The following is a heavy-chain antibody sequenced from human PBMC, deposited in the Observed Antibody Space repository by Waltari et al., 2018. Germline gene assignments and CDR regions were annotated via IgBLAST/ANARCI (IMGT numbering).Heavy chain of an antibody. CDR2: IYYSGST. CDR1: GGSISSSSYY. D-gene: IGHD2-2*01. V-gene: IGHV4-39*07. Sequence: QLQLQESGPGLVNPSETLSLTCTVSGGSISSSSYYWGWIRPPPGKGLEWIGNIYYSGSTYYNPSLKSRVTISVDTSKNQFSLKLSSVTAADTAVYYCARIVVPAYYYYYMDVWGKGTTVTISS. CDR3: ARIVVPAYYYYYMDV. J-gene: IGHJ6*03.